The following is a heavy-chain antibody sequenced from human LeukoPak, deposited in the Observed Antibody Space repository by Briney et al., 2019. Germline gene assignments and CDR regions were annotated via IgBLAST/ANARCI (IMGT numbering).Heavy chain of an antibody. Sequence: GSVKDSCKASGYTFTSYGISWVRPAPGQGVEWMGWISAYNGNTNYAQKLQGRVTMTTDTSTSTAYMELRRLRSDNTAVYYGARSTVVYHAFGPWGQGTLVTVSS. CDR1: GYTFTSYG. D-gene: IGHD2-8*02. V-gene: IGHV1-18*01. CDR3: ARSTVVYHAFGP. CDR2: ISAYNGNT. J-gene: IGHJ5*02.